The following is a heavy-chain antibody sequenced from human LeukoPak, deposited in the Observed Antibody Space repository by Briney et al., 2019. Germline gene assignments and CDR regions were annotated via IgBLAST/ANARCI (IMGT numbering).Heavy chain of an antibody. CDR1: GFTFTSYA. CDR3: AKPRAMTTGVGRYFDL. Sequence: PGGSLRLSCAASGFTFTSYAMSWIRQAPGKGLEWVSAISGGGENTYYADSVKGRFTISRDNSKNTLYLQMNSLRAEDTATYYCAKPRAMTTGVGRYFDLWGRGTLVTASS. CDR2: ISGGGENT. V-gene: IGHV3-23*01. J-gene: IGHJ2*01. D-gene: IGHD1-1*01.